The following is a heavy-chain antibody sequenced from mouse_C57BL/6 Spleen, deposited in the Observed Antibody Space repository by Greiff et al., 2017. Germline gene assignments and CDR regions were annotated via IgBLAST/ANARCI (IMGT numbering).Heavy chain of an antibody. CDR3: TRRYDQTGFAY. D-gene: IGHD2-3*01. Sequence: QVQLKQSGAELVRPGASVTLSCKASGYTFTDYEMHWVKQTPVHGLEWIGAIDPETGGTAYNQKFKGKAILTADKSSSTAYMELRSLTSEDSAVYYCTRRYDQTGFAYWGQGTLVTVSA. CDR1: GYTFTDYE. CDR2: IDPETGGT. J-gene: IGHJ3*01. V-gene: IGHV1-15*01.